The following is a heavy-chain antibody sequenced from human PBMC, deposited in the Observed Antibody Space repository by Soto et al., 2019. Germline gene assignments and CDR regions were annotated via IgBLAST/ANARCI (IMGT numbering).Heavy chain of an antibody. CDR3: ARNGTYSSSLSQYSGMDV. Sequence: QVQLVQSGAEVKEPGSSVRVSCKASGGTFDNFIMNWVRQTPGQGLEWMGGIVPMLGTPTYAEKFKGRVTISATGSTSTMYMEVTSLRSEDTAIYSCARNGTYSSSLSQYSGMDVWGHGTTVTVSS. CDR2: IVPMLGTP. J-gene: IGHJ6*02. V-gene: IGHV1-69*01. CDR1: GGTFDNFI. D-gene: IGHD1-26*01.